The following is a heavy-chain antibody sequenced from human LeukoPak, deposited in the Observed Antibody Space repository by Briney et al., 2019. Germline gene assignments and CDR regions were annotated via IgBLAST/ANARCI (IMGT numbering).Heavy chain of an antibody. CDR1: GYTFTSYG. V-gene: IGHV1-18*01. CDR3: AREAGRDDYVWGSYLLDYYYGMNV. Sequence: ASVKVSCKASGYTFTSYGISWVRQAPGQGLEWMGWISAYNGNTNYAQKLQGRVTMTTDTSTSTAYMELGSLRSDDTAVYYCAREAGRDDYVWGSYLLDYYYGMNVWGQGTTVTVSS. D-gene: IGHD3-16*02. CDR2: ISAYNGNT. J-gene: IGHJ6*02.